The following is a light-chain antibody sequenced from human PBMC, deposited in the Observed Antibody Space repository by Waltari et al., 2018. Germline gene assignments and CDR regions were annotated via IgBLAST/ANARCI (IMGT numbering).Light chain of an antibody. V-gene: IGKV3-15*01. J-gene: IGKJ4*01. Sequence: EFVLTQSPATLPVSPGERATLSCRASQSISSNLAWYQQKPGQAPRLLIYGASTRATGIPARFSGSGSGTEFTFTISSLQSEDFAVYFCQQYNYWPPFFGGGTKVEIK. CDR1: QSISSN. CDR3: QQYNYWPPF. CDR2: GAS.